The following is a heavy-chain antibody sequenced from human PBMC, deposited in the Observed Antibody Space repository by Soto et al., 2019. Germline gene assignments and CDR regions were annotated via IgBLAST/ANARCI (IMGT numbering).Heavy chain of an antibody. Sequence: ALVKVSCKASGYTFTGYYMHWVRQAPGQGLEWMGWINPNSGGTNYAQKFQGWVTMTRDTSISTAYMELSRLRSDDTAVYYCARDLAPGIGVAGTGFDYWGKGTLVTVPS. CDR1: GYTFTGYY. D-gene: IGHD6-19*01. J-gene: IGHJ4*02. V-gene: IGHV1-2*04. CDR3: ARDLAPGIGVAGTGFDY. CDR2: INPNSGGT.